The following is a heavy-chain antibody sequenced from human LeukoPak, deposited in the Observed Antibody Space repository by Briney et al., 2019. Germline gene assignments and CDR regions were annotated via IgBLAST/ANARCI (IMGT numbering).Heavy chain of an antibody. V-gene: IGHV3-74*01. J-gene: IGHJ4*02. CDR3: SRGTSAGGPISPFDF. CDR1: GFTLSAYW. CDR2: IEGDGNRI. D-gene: IGHD6-13*01. Sequence: PGGSLRLSCAVSGFTLSAYWMHWVRQAPGKGLMWVSRIEGDGNRITYADSVKGRFSISRDNATNTVYLQMTSLWAEDTGIYYCSRGTSAGGPISPFDFWGQGTVVTVSS.